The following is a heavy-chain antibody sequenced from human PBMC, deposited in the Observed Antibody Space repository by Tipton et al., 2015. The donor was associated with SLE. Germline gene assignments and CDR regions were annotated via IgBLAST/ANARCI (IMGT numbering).Heavy chain of an antibody. Sequence: TLSLTCTVSGGSIRSSSYYWGWIRQPPGKGLEWIGSIYYSGSTYYNPSLKSRVTISVDTSKNQFSLKLSSVTAADTAVYYCARGLGGWFDPWGQGTLVTVSS. CDR2: IYYSGST. CDR3: ARGLGGWFDP. J-gene: IGHJ5*02. V-gene: IGHV4-39*07. D-gene: IGHD3-16*01. CDR1: GGSIRSSSYY.